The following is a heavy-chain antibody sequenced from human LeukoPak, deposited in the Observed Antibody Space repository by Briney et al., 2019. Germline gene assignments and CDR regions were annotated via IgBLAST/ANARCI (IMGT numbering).Heavy chain of an antibody. CDR2: ISSSSSYI. Sequence: PGGSLRLSCAASGFTFSSYSMNWVRQAPGKGLEWVSSISSSSSYIYYADSVKGRFTISRDNAKNSLYLQMNSLRAEDTAVYYCARVFRDGYNYDLGGAFDIWGQGTMVTVSS. CDR3: ARVFRDGYNYDLGGAFDI. J-gene: IGHJ3*02. V-gene: IGHV3-21*01. D-gene: IGHD5-24*01. CDR1: GFTFSSYS.